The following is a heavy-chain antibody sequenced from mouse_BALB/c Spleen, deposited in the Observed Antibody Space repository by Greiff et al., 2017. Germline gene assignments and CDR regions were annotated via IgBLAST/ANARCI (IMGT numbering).Heavy chain of an antibody. CDR2: ISDSGST. CDR1: GYSITSYYA. V-gene: IGHV3-2*02. Sequence: EVQLVESGPGLVKPSQSLSLTCTVTGYSITSYYAWNWIRQFPGNKLGWMGYISDSGSTSYNPSLKSRISITRDTSKNQFFLQLNSVTTEDTATYDCARRHGNYLDYWGQGTTLTVSS. D-gene: IGHD2-1*01. J-gene: IGHJ2*01. CDR3: ARRHGNYLDY.